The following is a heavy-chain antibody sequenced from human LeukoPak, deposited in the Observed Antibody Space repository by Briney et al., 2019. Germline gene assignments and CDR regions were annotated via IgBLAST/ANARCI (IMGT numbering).Heavy chain of an antibody. D-gene: IGHD5-24*01. Sequence: GGSLRLSCTASGFTFGDDGWSWFRQAPGKGLEWVSSISSGGSTFYTDSVKGRFTISRDNSQNTLYLQMNSLRAEDTAVYYCARGSSRDGYTSWGQGTMVTVSS. J-gene: IGHJ3*01. CDR3: ARGSSRDGYTS. CDR1: GFTFGDDG. CDR2: ISSGGST. V-gene: IGHV3-23*01.